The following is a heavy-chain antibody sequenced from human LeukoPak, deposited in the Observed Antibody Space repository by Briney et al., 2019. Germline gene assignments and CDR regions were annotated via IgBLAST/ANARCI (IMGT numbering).Heavy chain of an antibody. Sequence: SGPTLVNPTQTLTLTCTFSGFSLSTSGVAVGWIRQPPGKGLEWLAPIYWDGEKRYSPSLKNRGTITKDTSKNQVVLTMTYMDPLDTATYFCAHRLYSGSCFDYWGQGTLVTVSS. D-gene: IGHD1-26*01. J-gene: IGHJ4*02. CDR2: IYWDGEK. V-gene: IGHV2-5*02. CDR1: GFSLSTSGVA. CDR3: AHRLYSGSCFDY.